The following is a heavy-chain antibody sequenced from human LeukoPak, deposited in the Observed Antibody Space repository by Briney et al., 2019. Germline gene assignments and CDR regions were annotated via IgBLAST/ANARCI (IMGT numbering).Heavy chain of an antibody. D-gene: IGHD2-2*01. Sequence: GGSLRLSCAASGFTFSSYAMHWVRQAPGKGLEWVSGISWNSGNIGYADSVKGRFTISRDNAKKSLYLQMNSLRVEDTAVYYCAKGQIVVVPAAGFDYWGQGTLVTVSS. V-gene: IGHV3-9*01. CDR1: GFTFSSYA. CDR2: ISWNSGNI. J-gene: IGHJ4*02. CDR3: AKGQIVVVPAAGFDY.